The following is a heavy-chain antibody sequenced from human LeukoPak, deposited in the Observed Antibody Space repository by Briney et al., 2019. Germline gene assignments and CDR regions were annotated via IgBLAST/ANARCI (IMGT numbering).Heavy chain of an antibody. CDR2: IRSSSSYI. CDR3: ARDGWLDY. D-gene: IGHD5-24*01. CDR1: GFTFSSYT. Sequence: GGSLRLSCAASGFTFSSYTMNWVRQAPGKGLEWVSSIRSSSSYIYYADSVKGRFTISRDNAKNSLYLQMNSLRAEDTAVYYCARDGWLDYWGQGTLVTVS. J-gene: IGHJ4*02. V-gene: IGHV3-21*01.